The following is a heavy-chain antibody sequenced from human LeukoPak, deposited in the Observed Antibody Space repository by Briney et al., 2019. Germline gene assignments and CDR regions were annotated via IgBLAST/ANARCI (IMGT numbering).Heavy chain of an antibody. D-gene: IGHD3-10*01. CDR3: AKFGSWYYSPYYFDY. CDR2: ISGRCGST. V-gene: IGHV3-23*01. CDR1: GFTFSSYA. J-gene: IGHJ4*02. Sequence: GGSLRLSCAASGFTFSSYAMSWGRQAPGKGLEWVSAISGRCGSTYYVDSVTGRFTISRDNSKNTLYLQMNSLGAEDTAVYYCAKFGSWYYSPYYFDYWGQGTLVTVSS.